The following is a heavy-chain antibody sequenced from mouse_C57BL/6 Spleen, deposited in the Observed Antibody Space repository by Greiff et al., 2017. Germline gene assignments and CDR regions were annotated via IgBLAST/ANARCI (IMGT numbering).Heavy chain of an antibody. V-gene: IGHV1-80*01. J-gene: IGHJ2*01. D-gene: IGHD2-4*01. Sequence: LQESGAELVKPGASVKISCKASGYAFSSYWMNWVKQRPGKGLEWIGQIYPGDGDTNYNGKFKGKATLTADKSSSTAYMQLSSLTSEDSAVYFCARTPYDYDGGYYFDYWGQGTTLTVSS. CDR1: GYAFSSYW. CDR3: ARTPYDYDGGYYFDY. CDR2: IYPGDGDT.